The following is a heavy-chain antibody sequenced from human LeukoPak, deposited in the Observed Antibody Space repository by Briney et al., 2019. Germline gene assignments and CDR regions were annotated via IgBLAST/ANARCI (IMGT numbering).Heavy chain of an antibody. CDR2: IYSGGST. CDR3: ARGGFTMVRGVIIYHAFDI. Sequence: GGSLRLSCAASGFTVSSNYMSWVRQAPGKGLEWVSVIYSGGSTYYADSVKGRFTISRDNSKNTLYLQMNSLRAEDTAVYYCARGGFTMVRGVIIYHAFDIWGQGTMVTVSS. V-gene: IGHV3-53*01. D-gene: IGHD3-10*01. J-gene: IGHJ3*02. CDR1: GFTVSSNY.